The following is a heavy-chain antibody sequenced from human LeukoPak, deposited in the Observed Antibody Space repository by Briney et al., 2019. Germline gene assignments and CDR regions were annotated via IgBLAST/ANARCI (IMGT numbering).Heavy chain of an antibody. CDR1: GGSISSGSYY. Sequence: SETLSLTCTVSGGSISSGSYYWSWIRQPAGKGLEWIGRIYTSGSTNYNPSLKSRVTISVDTSKNQFSLKLSSVTAADTAVYYCAREGGSGSYLGPLSAFDIWGQGTMVTVSS. J-gene: IGHJ3*02. CDR3: AREGGSGSYLGPLSAFDI. CDR2: IYTSGST. V-gene: IGHV4-61*02. D-gene: IGHD1-26*01.